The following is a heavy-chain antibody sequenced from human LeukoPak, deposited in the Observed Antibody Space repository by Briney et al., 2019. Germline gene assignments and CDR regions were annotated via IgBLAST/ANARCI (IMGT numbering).Heavy chain of an antibody. J-gene: IGHJ4*02. CDR2: IYYSGST. CDR3: ARGYYDSSGYSTPFDH. D-gene: IGHD3-22*01. CDR1: GGSISSSSYY. V-gene: IGHV4-39*01. Sequence: SETLSLTCTVSGGSISSSSYYWGWIRQPPGKGLEWIGSIYYSGSTYYNPSLKSRVTVSVDTSKNQFSLKLSSVTAADTAVYYCARGYYDSSGYSTPFDHWGQGTLVTVSS.